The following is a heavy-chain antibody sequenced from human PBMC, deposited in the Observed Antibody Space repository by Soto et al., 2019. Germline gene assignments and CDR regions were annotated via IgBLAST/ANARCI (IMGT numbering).Heavy chain of an antibody. Sequence: GGSLRLSCAASGFTFSSYGMHWVRQAPGKGLEWVAVIWYDGSNKYYADSVKGRFTISRDNSKYTLYLQMNSLRAEDTAVYYCARDLDYYGSGTPWFDPWGQGTLVTVSS. CDR3: ARDLDYYGSGTPWFDP. J-gene: IGHJ5*02. V-gene: IGHV3-33*01. D-gene: IGHD3-10*01. CDR2: IWYDGSNK. CDR1: GFTFSSYG.